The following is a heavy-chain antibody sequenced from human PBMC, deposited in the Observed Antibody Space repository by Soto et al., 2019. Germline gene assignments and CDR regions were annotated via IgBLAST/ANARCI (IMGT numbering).Heavy chain of an antibody. CDR3: ARGGRFRENYYFGMDV. V-gene: IGHV3-74*01. D-gene: IGHD1-26*01. J-gene: IGHJ6*02. Sequence: EVQLVESGGGLVQPGGSLRLSCAASGFTLSNYWMHWVRQVPGKGLVWVSRINSDGRSTSYADAVKGRFTIFRDNAKNTLYLQMNSLGAEDTAVYYCARGGRFRENYYFGMDVWGQGTTVTVSS. CDR2: INSDGRST. CDR1: GFTLSNYW.